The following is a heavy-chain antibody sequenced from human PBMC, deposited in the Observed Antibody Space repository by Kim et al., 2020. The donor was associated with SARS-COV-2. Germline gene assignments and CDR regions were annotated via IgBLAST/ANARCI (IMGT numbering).Heavy chain of an antibody. V-gene: IGHV1-3*01. CDR3: AMPYTDESIGYYRCYYYYYGMDV. J-gene: IGHJ6*02. CDR2: INVGNGNT. CDR1: GYTFTNYV. Sequence: ASVKVSCKASGYTFTNYVMHWVRQAPGQRLEWMGWINVGNGNTKYSQKFQGRVTITRDTSATTAYMELSSLRSEDTAVYYCAMPYTDESIGYYRCYYYYYGMDVWGQGTTVTVSS. D-gene: IGHD3-22*01.